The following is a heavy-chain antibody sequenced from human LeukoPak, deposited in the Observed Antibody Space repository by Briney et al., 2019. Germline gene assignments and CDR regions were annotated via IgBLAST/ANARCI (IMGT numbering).Heavy chain of an antibody. Sequence: SETLSLTCTVSGGSISSGGYYWSWIRQPPGKGLEWIGYIYHSGSTYYNPSLKSRVTISVDTSKNQFSLKLSSVTAADTAVYYCARKLELPNRFDYWGQGTLVTVSS. V-gene: IGHV4-30-2*01. J-gene: IGHJ4*02. CDR1: GGSISSGGYY. CDR2: IYHSGST. CDR3: ARKLELPNRFDY. D-gene: IGHD1-7*01.